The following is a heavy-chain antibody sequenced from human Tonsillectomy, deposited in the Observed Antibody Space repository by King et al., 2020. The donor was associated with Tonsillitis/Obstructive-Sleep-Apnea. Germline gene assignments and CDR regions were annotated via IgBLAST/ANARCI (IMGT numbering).Heavy chain of an antibody. D-gene: IGHD6-6*01. CDR2: ISSSSSYI. CDR1: GFTFSSYS. Sequence: VQLVESGGGLVKPGGSLRLSCAASGFTFSSYSMNWVRQAPGKGLEWVSSISSSSSYIYYADSVKGRFTISRDNAKNSLYLQMNSLRAEDTAVYYCARSSPIYYYMDVWGKGTTVTVSS. V-gene: IGHV3-21*01. J-gene: IGHJ6*03. CDR3: ARSSPIYYYMDV.